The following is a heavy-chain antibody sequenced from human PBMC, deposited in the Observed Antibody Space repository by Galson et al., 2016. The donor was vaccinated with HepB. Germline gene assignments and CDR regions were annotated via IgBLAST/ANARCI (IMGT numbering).Heavy chain of an antibody. D-gene: IGHD3-22*01. J-gene: IGHJ4*02. V-gene: IGHV4-31*03. CDR1: GDSITSGVYY. CDR2: IYQSGST. CDR3: ARLEKYYYYDSTGYFVDY. Sequence: TLSLTCTVSGDSITSGVYYWSWIRQHPGKGLEWIGYIYQSGSTYHNPSLKGRVTISIDTSKNHFSLNLTSVTSADTAVYYCARLEKYYYYDSTGYFVDYWGQGTLVTVSS.